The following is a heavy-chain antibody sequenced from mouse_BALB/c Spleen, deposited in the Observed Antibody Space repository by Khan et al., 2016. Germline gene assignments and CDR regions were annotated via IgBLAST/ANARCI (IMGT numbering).Heavy chain of an antibody. CDR2: INPDSSTI. J-gene: IGHJ3*01. CDR1: GFDFSRYW. CDR3: ARAGYYGYLVN. V-gene: IGHV4-1*02. Sequence: VQLKESGGGLVQPGGSLKLSCAASGFDFSRYWMSWVRQAPGKGLEWIGEINPDSSTINYTPSLKDKFIISRDNAKNTLYLQMRKVRSEDTVLYYCARAGYYGYLVNWGQGTLVTVSA. D-gene: IGHD1-1*01.